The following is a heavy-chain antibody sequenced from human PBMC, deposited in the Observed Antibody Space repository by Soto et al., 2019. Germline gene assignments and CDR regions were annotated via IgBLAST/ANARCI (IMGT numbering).Heavy chain of an antibody. CDR3: AREGGKTGTTDAFDI. CDR1: GFTFSSYG. CDR2: IWYDGSNK. J-gene: IGHJ3*02. D-gene: IGHD1-7*01. V-gene: IGHV3-33*01. Sequence: GGSLRLSCAASGFTFSSYGMHWVRQAPGKGLEWVAVIWYDGSNKYYADSVKGRFTISRDNSKNTLYLQMNSLRAEDTAVYYCAREGGKTGTTDAFDIWGQGTMVTVSS.